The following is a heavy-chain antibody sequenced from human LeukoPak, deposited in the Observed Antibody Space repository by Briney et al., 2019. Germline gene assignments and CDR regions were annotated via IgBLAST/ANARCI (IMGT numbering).Heavy chain of an antibody. V-gene: IGHV3-20*04. D-gene: IGHD3-3*01. Sequence: GGSLRLSCAASGFTFDDYAMNWVRHAPGKGLEWVSGINWNGGSTYYRDSVKGRFTISRDNAKNSLYLQMNSLRAEDTALYYCARVKGSGYRNSIDYWGQGTLVTVSS. CDR2: INWNGGST. CDR1: GFTFDDYA. CDR3: ARVKGSGYRNSIDY. J-gene: IGHJ4*02.